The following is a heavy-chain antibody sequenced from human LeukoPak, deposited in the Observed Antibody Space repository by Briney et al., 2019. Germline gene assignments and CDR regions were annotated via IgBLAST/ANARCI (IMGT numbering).Heavy chain of an antibody. D-gene: IGHD2/OR15-2a*01. Sequence: SETLSLTCTVSGGSINSSSYYWGWIRQPPGKGLEWIGSIYYSGSTYYNPSLKSRVTISVDPSKNQFSLKLSSVTAADTAVYYCARHYGVVKLATNWFDPWGQGTLVTVSS. V-gene: IGHV4-39*01. J-gene: IGHJ5*02. CDR2: IYYSGST. CDR1: GGSINSSSYY. CDR3: ARHYGVVKLATNWFDP.